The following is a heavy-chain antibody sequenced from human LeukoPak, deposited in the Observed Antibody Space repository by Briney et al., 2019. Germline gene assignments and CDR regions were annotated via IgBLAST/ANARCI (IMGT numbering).Heavy chain of an antibody. D-gene: IGHD3-22*01. V-gene: IGHV1-69*05. Sequence: SVKVSCKASGGTFSSYAISWVRQAPGQGLEWMGRIIPIFGTATYAQKFQGRVTSTTDESTSTAYMELSSLRSEDTAVYYCARDQYDSSGYYDYWGQGTLVTVSS. CDR2: IIPIFGTA. J-gene: IGHJ4*02. CDR1: GGTFSSYA. CDR3: ARDQYDSSGYYDY.